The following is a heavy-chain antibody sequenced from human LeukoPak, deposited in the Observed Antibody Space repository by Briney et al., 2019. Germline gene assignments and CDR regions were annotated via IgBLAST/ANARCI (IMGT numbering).Heavy chain of an antibody. J-gene: IGHJ3*02. CDR3: ARSSGSYLLDAFDI. Sequence: GESLKISCKGSGYSFTSYWIGWVRQMPGKGLGWMGIIYPGDSDTRYSPSFQGQVTISAEKSISTAYLQWSSLKGSDTAMYYCARSSGSYLLDAFDIWGQGTMVTVSS. D-gene: IGHD1-26*01. CDR1: GYSFTSYW. CDR2: IYPGDSDT. V-gene: IGHV5-51*01.